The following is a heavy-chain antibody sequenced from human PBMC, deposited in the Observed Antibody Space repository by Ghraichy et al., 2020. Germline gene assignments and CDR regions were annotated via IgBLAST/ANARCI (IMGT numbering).Heavy chain of an antibody. CDR1: GYTFTSYG. CDR2: ISAYNGNT. V-gene: IGHV1-18*01. CDR3: ARDYDILTGYWRDAFDI. D-gene: IGHD3-9*01. Sequence: ASVKVSCKASGYTFTSYGISWVRQAPGQGLEWMGWISAYNGNTNYAQKLQGRVTMTTDTSTSTAYMELRSLRSDDTAVYYCARDYDILTGYWRDAFDIWGQGTMVTVSS. J-gene: IGHJ3*02.